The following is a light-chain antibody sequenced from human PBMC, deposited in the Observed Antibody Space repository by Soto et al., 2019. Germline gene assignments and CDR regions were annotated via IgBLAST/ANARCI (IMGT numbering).Light chain of an antibody. V-gene: IGKV1-9*01. CDR2: AAS. CDR3: QQLNSYPRVT. Sequence: DIQLTQSPSFLSASVGDRVTITCRASQGISSYLAWYQQKPGKAPKLLIYAASTLQSGVPSRFSGSGSGTESTITISSLQPEDFATYYCQQLNSYPRVTFGGGTKVEIK. CDR1: QGISSY. J-gene: IGKJ4*01.